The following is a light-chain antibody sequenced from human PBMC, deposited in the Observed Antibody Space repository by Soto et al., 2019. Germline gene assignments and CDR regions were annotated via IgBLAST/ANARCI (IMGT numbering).Light chain of an antibody. V-gene: IGLV1-40*01. CDR2: GNT. Sequence: QSVLTQLPSVSGAPGQRVTISCTGSSSNIGAGYDVHWYQQLPGRAPKLLIYGNTNRPSGVPDRFSGSKSGTSASLAITGLQAEDEADYYCLSFDSSLSVVFGGGTTLTVL. CDR3: LSFDSSLSVV. CDR1: SSNIGAGYD. J-gene: IGLJ2*01.